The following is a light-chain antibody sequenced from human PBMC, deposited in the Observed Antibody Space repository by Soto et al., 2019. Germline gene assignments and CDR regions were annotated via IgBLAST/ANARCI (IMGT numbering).Light chain of an antibody. CDR3: QEYNSWRGEWT. V-gene: IGKV1-5*01. CDR1: QTISHR. J-gene: IGKJ1*01. CDR2: DAS. Sequence: DIHLTQSPSTLSASVGDRVTITCRASQTISHRLAWYQQKPGKAPKLLIFDASSLENGVPSRFSGSGSGTEFTLTISSLQPDDFGTYYCQEYNSWRGEWTFGQGTKVDIK.